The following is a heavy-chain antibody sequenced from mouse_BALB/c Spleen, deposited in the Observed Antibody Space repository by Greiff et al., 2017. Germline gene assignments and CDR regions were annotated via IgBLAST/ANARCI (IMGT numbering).Heavy chain of an antibody. CDR2: INSNGGST. V-gene: IGHV5-6-2*01. Sequence: EVQVVESGGGLVKLGGSLKLSCAASGFTFSSYYMSWVRQTPEKRLELVAAINSNGGSTYYPDTVKGRFTISRDNAKNTLYLQMSSLKSEDTALYYCARRYGNFAWFAYWGQGTLVTVSA. CDR3: ARRYGNFAWFAY. J-gene: IGHJ3*01. D-gene: IGHD2-10*02. CDR1: GFTFSSYY.